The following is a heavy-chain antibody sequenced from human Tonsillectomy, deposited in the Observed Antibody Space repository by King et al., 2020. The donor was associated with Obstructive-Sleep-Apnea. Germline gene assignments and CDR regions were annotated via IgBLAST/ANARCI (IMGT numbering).Heavy chain of an antibody. CDR3: ARFWGSGWDDNYFDY. CDR1: GGSISSSRNY. D-gene: IGHD6-19*01. CDR2: IYYSGNT. V-gene: IGHV4-39*07. Sequence: QLQESGPGLVKPSETLSLTCTVSGGSISSSRNYWGWIRQPPGKGLEWIASIYYSGNTYHNPSLKSRVTISVDTSKNQFSLKVSSVTAADTAVYYCARFWGSGWDDNYFDYWGQGPLVTVSS. J-gene: IGHJ4*02.